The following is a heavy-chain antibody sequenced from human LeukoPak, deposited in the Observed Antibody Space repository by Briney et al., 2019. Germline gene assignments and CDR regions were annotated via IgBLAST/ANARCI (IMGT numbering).Heavy chain of an antibody. V-gene: IGHV4-59*01. CDR2: FYYSGST. Sequence: SETLSLTCTVSGGSISSYYWSCIRQPPGKGLEWIGYFYYSGSTNYNPSLKSRVTLSVDTSKNQFSLNLRSVTAADTAVYYCARGGSLVGTTPHDTFDIWGQGTMVTVSS. J-gene: IGHJ3*02. D-gene: IGHD1-26*01. CDR3: ARGGSLVGTTPHDTFDI. CDR1: GGSISSYY.